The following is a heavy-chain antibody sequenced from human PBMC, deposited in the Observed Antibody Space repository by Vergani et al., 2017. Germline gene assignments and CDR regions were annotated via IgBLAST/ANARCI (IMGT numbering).Heavy chain of an antibody. V-gene: IGHV3-53*01. CDR3: AGWHSSSWPPRDDDY. D-gene: IGHD6-13*01. Sequence: EVQLVESGGGLIQPGGSLRLSCAASGFTVSSNYMSWVRQAPGKGLEWVSVIYSGGSTYYADSVKGRFTISRENSKNTLYLQLNSLRAEDTDVYYCAGWHSSSWPPRDDDYWGQGTLVTVSS. CDR1: GFTVSSNY. J-gene: IGHJ4*02. CDR2: IYSGGST.